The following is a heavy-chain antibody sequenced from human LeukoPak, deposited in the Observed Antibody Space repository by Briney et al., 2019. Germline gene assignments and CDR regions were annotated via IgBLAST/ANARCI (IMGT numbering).Heavy chain of an antibody. CDR2: IYTSGST. CDR3: ARGAYDFWSGDASGAFDI. J-gene: IGHJ3*02. CDR1: GGSISSGSYY. V-gene: IGHV4-61*02. D-gene: IGHD3-3*01. Sequence: PSQTLSLTCTVSGGSISSGSYYWSWIRQPAGKGLEWFGRIYTSGSTNYNPSLKSRVTISVDTSKNQFSLKLSSVTAADTAVYYCARGAYDFWSGDASGAFDIWGQGTMVTVSS.